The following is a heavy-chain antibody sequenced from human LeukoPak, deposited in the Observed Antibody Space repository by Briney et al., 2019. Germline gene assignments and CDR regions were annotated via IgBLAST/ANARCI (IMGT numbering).Heavy chain of an antibody. D-gene: IGHD4-17*01. J-gene: IGHJ1*01. Sequence: QPGGSLRLSCAASGFTFSSYWMSWVRQAPGKGLEWVANIKQDGSEKYYVDSVKGRFTISRDNAKNSLYLQMNSLRAEGTAVYYCAQDEGLEGDYGDYGEYFQHWGQGTLVTVSS. CDR3: AQDEGLEGDYGDYGEYFQH. CDR2: IKQDGSEK. CDR1: GFTFSSYW. V-gene: IGHV3-7*03.